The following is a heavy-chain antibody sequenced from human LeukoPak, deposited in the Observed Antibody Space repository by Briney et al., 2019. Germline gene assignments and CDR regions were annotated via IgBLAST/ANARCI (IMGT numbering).Heavy chain of an antibody. Sequence: SVTVSCTASGGTFSSYAISWVRQAPGQGLEWMGRIIPILGIANYAQKFQGRVTITADKSTSTAYMELSSLRSEDTAVYYCAERGYSAYDSPWYFDYWGQGTLVTVSS. CDR2: IIPILGIA. CDR3: AERGYSAYDSPWYFDY. V-gene: IGHV1-69*04. CDR1: GGTFSSYA. J-gene: IGHJ4*02. D-gene: IGHD5-12*01.